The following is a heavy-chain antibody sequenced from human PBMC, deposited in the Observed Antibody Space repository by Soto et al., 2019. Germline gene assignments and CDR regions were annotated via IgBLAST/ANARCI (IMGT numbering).Heavy chain of an antibody. J-gene: IGHJ4*02. CDR2: INAGNGNT. V-gene: IGHV1-3*01. CDR3: ARDLGVGAASDY. CDR1: GYTFTSYA. D-gene: IGHD1-26*01. Sequence: QVQLVQSGAEVKKPGASVKVSCKASGYTFTSYAMHWVRQAPGQRLKWMGWINAGNGNTKYSQKFQGRVTITRDTSASTAYMELSSLRSEDTAVYYCARDLGVGAASDYWGQGTLVTVSS.